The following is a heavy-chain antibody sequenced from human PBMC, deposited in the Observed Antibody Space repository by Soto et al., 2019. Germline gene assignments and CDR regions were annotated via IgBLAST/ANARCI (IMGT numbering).Heavy chain of an antibody. CDR2: VSGNNGAS. J-gene: IGHJ5*01. D-gene: IGHD2-2*01. CDR1: GYTSADFG. CDR3: VRDQKYFRVNGNWFDS. V-gene: IGHV1-18*04. Sequence: ASVQVSYQASGYTSADFGISWLRQAPGQGLEWMGWVSGNNGASNPAPKVQGRITMTLDTSTGVSYMALRSLRSDDTAIYYCVRDQKYFRVNGNWFDSWGQGTLVTVSS.